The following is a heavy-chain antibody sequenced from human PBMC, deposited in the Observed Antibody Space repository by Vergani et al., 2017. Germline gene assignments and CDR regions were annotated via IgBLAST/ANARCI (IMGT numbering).Heavy chain of an antibody. Sequence: EVQLLESGGGLVQPGGALRLSCAASGFPFSRYAMSWVRQAPGKGLEWVSAISGSAGRTYYADSVKGRFTISRDNSKNTLYLQMNSLRAEDTAIYYCAKFPNFGPYSYFDFWGQGALVIVSS. D-gene: IGHD2-21*01. CDR2: ISGSAGRT. J-gene: IGHJ4*02. CDR1: GFPFSRYA. CDR3: AKFPNFGPYSYFDF. V-gene: IGHV3-23*01.